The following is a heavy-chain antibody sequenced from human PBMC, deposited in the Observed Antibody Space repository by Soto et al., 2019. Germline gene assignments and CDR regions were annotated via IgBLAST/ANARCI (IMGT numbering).Heavy chain of an antibody. Sequence: QVQLVESGGGVVQPGRSLRLSCVASGFTFSSYGMHWVRQAPDKGLEWVAVTSYDGSNKYYADSVMGRFTISRDNSKNTLYLQMNSLRAEDTAVYYCAKDRTSGALFDYWGQGTLVTVSS. J-gene: IGHJ4*02. D-gene: IGHD1-26*01. V-gene: IGHV3-30*18. CDR2: TSYDGSNK. CDR1: GFTFSSYG. CDR3: AKDRTSGALFDY.